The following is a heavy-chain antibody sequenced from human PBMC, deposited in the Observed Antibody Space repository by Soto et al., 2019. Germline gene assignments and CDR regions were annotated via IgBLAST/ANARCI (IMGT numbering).Heavy chain of an antibody. Sequence: GGSLRLSCTASGFTFGDYAMSWFRQAPGKGLEWVGFIRSKAYGGTTEYAASVKGRFTISRDDSKSIAYLQMNSLKTEDTAVYYCTRVPSSVRGVAVDYWGQGTLVTVSS. CDR3: TRVPSSVRGVAVDY. J-gene: IGHJ4*02. D-gene: IGHD3-10*01. CDR2: IRSKAYGGTT. CDR1: GFTFGDYA. V-gene: IGHV3-49*03.